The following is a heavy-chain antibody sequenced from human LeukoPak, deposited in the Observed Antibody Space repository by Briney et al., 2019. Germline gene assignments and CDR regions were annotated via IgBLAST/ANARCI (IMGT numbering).Heavy chain of an antibody. Sequence: GGSLRLSCAASGFTFSSYEMNWVRQAPGKGLEWVSYISSSGSTIYYADSVKGRFTISRDNAKNSLYLQMNSLRAEDTAVYYCASSYGSGSYPRYYYYGMDVWGQGTTVTVSS. D-gene: IGHD3-10*01. CDR1: GFTFSSYE. CDR2: ISSSGSTI. J-gene: IGHJ6*02. CDR3: ASSYGSGSYPRYYYYGMDV. V-gene: IGHV3-48*03.